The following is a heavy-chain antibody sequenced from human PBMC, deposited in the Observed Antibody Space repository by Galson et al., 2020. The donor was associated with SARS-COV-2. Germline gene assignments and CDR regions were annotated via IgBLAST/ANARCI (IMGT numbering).Heavy chain of an antibody. CDR2: ISSSGSSM. CDR3: ARDGGQSHLDV. Sequence: GGSLRLSCAVSGFTFSDYSMNWIRQAPGKGLEWVSCISSSGSSMYYADSVKGRFTMSRDNAKNSLYLEMNTLRAEDTAVYYCARDGGQSHLDVWGKGTTVTVSS. CDR1: GFTFSDYS. J-gene: IGHJ6*04. V-gene: IGHV3-11*01. D-gene: IGHD3-16*01.